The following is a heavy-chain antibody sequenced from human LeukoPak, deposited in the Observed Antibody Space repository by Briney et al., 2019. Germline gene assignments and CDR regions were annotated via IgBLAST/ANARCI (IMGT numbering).Heavy chain of an antibody. V-gene: IGHV4-31*03. D-gene: IGHD2-21*02. CDR3: ARGRDCGGDCPFDY. Sequence: PSQTLSLTCTVSGGSISSGGYYWRWIRQHPGTGLEWIGYIYYSGSTYYNPSLKSRVTISVDTSKNQFSLKLSSVTAADTAVYYCARGRDCGGDCPFDYWGQGTLVTVSS. J-gene: IGHJ4*02. CDR1: GGSISSGGYY. CDR2: IYYSGST.